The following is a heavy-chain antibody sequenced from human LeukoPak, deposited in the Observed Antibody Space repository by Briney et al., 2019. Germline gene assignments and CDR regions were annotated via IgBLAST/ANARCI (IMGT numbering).Heavy chain of an antibody. V-gene: IGHV3-7*01. CDR2: IKQDGSEK. J-gene: IGHJ6*02. Sequence: GGSLRLSCAASGFTFSSYWMSWVRQAPGKGLEWVANIKQDGSEKYYVDSVKGRFTISRDNAKNSLYLQMNSLRAEDTAVYYCARDLSSSGWYSYYYYYGMDVWGQGTTVTVCS. D-gene: IGHD6-19*01. CDR1: GFTFSSYW. CDR3: ARDLSSSGWYSYYYYYGMDV.